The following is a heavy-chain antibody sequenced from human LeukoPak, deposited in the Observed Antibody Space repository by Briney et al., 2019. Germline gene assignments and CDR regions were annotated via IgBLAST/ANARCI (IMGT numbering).Heavy chain of an antibody. D-gene: IGHD3-16*01. CDR1: GGSMSNYY. V-gene: IGHV4-59*01. J-gene: IGHJ2*01. CDR2: IYYSGST. CDR3: AGFDYYVYFDL. Sequence: SETLSLTCTVSGGSMSNYYWSWIRQPPGMGLEWIGYIYYSGSTNYNPSLKSRLTISVDTSKNQFSLKLSSVTAADTAVYYCAGFDYYVYFDLWGRGTLVTVSS.